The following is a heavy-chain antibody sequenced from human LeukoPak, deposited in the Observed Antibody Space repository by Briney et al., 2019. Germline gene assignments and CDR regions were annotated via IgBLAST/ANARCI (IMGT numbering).Heavy chain of an antibody. D-gene: IGHD2/OR15-2a*01. CDR2: IYYSGST. J-gene: IGHJ4*02. CDR3: ARAANYFLYYFDY. V-gene: IGHV4-59*01. Sequence: ASETLSLTCTVSGGSISSYYWSWIWQPPGKGLEWIGYIYYSGSTNYNPSLKSRVTISVDTSKNQFSLKLSSVTAADTAVYYCARAANYFLYYFDYWGQGTLVTVSS. CDR1: GGSISSYY.